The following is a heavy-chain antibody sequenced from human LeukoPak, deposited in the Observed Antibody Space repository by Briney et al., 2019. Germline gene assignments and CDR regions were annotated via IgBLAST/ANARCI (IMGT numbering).Heavy chain of an antibody. Sequence: GSLRLSCAASGFTFSSYAMSWVRQAPGKGLEWVSAISGSGGSTYYADSVKGRFTISRDNSKNTLYLQMNSLRAEDTAVYYCAKDIYYDPYYYGMDVWGQGTTVTVSS. D-gene: IGHD3-22*01. CDR2: ISGSGGST. J-gene: IGHJ6*02. CDR1: GFTFSSYA. V-gene: IGHV3-23*01. CDR3: AKDIYYDPYYYGMDV.